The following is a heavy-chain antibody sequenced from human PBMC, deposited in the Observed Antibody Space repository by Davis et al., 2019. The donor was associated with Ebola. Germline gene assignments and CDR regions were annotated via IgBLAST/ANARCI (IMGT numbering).Heavy chain of an antibody. CDR1: GGTFSSYA. Sequence: SVKVSCKASGGTFSSYAISWVRQAPGQGLEWMGRIIPILGIANYAQKFQGRVTITADESTSTAYMELSSLRSEDTAVYYCAREYSGYDSYFDYWGQGTLVTVSS. J-gene: IGHJ4*02. D-gene: IGHD5-12*01. CDR2: IIPILGIA. V-gene: IGHV1-69*04. CDR3: AREYSGYDSYFDY.